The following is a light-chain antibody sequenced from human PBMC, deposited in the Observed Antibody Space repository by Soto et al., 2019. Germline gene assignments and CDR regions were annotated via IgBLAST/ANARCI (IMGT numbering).Light chain of an antibody. V-gene: IGKV1-39*01. CDR3: HQTHSSTRT. Sequence: DIQLTQSPLSLSASVGDRVTIICRASQSISRSLNWYQQRPGKAPNLLIYGASTLNSGVPSRFSGSRSGTDFTLTITSLQPEDFATYYCHQTHSSTRTFGQGPKV. J-gene: IGKJ1*01. CDR2: GAS. CDR1: QSISRS.